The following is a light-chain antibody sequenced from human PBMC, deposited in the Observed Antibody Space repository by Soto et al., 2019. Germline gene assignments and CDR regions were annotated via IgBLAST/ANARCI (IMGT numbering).Light chain of an antibody. CDR3: QQSYSSPPG. J-gene: IGKJ1*01. CDR1: QSISSY. CDR2: GVS. Sequence: DIPMTQSPSSLSASVGDRVTITCRASQSISSYLNWYQQKPGRAPKSLMYGVSSLQSGVPSRFSGSESGTDFTLTISSLQPEDFATYYCQQSYSSPPGFGQGTKVEIK. V-gene: IGKV1-39*01.